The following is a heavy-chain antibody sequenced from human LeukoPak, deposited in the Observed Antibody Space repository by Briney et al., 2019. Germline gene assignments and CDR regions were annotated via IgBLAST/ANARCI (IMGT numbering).Heavy chain of an antibody. D-gene: IGHD7-27*01. Sequence: GGSLRLSCAASGFTFSSYGMHWVRQAPGKGLEWVSVIYSGGSTYYADSVKGRFTISRDNSKNTLYLQMNSLRAEDTAVYYCARDVWGRYGNWFDPWGQGTLVTVSS. CDR2: IYSGGST. V-gene: IGHV3-66*01. CDR3: ARDVWGRYGNWFDP. J-gene: IGHJ5*02. CDR1: GFTFSSYG.